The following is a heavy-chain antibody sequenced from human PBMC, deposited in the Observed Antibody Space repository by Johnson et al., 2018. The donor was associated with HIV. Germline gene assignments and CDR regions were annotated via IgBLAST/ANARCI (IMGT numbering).Heavy chain of an antibody. D-gene: IGHD3-10*01. Sequence: QEQLVESGGGVVQPGRSLRLSCAASGFSFNSYAMHWVRQAPGKGLEWVAVLSYAGTNDYYAESVGGRFTISRDNAKNSLYLQMNSLGAEDTAVYYCARGRIYGAFAFDIWGQGTMVTVSS. V-gene: IGHV3-30*04. CDR1: GFSFNSYA. J-gene: IGHJ3*02. CDR3: ARGRIYGAFAFDI. CDR2: LSYAGTND.